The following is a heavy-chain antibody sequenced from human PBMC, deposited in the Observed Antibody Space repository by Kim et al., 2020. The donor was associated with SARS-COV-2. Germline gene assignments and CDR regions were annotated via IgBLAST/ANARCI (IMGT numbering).Heavy chain of an antibody. Sequence: SETLSLTCTVSGGSISSSSYYWGWIRQPPGKGLEWIGSIYYSGSTYYNPSLKSRVTISVDTSKNQFSLKLSSVTAADTAVYYCARSTNSNRADYWGQGTLVTVSS. CDR3: ARSTNSNRADY. CDR2: IYYSGST. J-gene: IGHJ4*02. V-gene: IGHV4-39*07. CDR1: GGSISSSSYY. D-gene: IGHD5-12*01.